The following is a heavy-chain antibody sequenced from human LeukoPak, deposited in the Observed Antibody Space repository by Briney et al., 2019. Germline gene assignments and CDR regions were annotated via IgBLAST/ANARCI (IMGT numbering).Heavy chain of an antibody. D-gene: IGHD2-21*02. CDR3: AREGCGGDCYSHFDY. CDR1: GFTFNNYN. Sequence: PGGSLRLSCAAYGFTFNNYNMNWVRQAPGKGLEWVSYISSSVSGSTIYYANSVKGRFTISRDNSKNTLYLQMGSLRAEDMAVYYCAREGCGGDCYSHFDYWGQGTLVTVSS. J-gene: IGHJ4*02. V-gene: IGHV3-48*01. CDR2: ISSSVSGSTI.